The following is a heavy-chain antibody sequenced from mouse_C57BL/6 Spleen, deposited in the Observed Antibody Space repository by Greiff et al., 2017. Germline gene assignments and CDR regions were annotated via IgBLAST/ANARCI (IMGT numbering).Heavy chain of an antibody. V-gene: IGHV5-4*01. CDR2: ISDGGSYT. D-gene: IGHD2-4*01. J-gene: IGHJ3*01. CDR3: ARDWLYDYGY. CDR1: GFTFSSYA. Sequence: EVMLVESGGGLVKPGGSLKLSCAASGFTFSSYAMSWVRQTPEKRLEWVATISDGGSYTSYPDNVKGRFTISRDNAKNNLYLQMSHLKSEDTAMYYCARDWLYDYGYWGQGTLVTVSA.